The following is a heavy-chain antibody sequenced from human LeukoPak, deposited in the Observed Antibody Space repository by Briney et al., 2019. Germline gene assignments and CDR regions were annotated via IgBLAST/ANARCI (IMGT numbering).Heavy chain of an antibody. CDR3: AREDIVVVPAAISYMDV. Sequence: GASVKVSCKASGYTFTGYYMHWVRQAPGQGLEWMGWINPNSGGTNYAQKFQGRVTMTRDTSISTAYMELSRLRSDDTAVYYCAREDIVVVPAAISYMDVWGKGTTVTVSS. CDR1: GYTFTGYY. D-gene: IGHD2-2*01. J-gene: IGHJ6*03. CDR2: INPNSGGT. V-gene: IGHV1-2*02.